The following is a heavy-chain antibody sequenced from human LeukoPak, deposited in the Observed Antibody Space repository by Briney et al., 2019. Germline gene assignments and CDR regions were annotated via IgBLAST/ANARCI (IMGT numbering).Heavy chain of an antibody. D-gene: IGHD3-22*01. Sequence: SETLSLTCTVSGGSMSGYYWSWIRQPPGKGLEWIGYIYYSGSTNYNPSLKSRVTISVDTPKNQFSLKLSSVTAADTAVYYCARSYYDSSGYYYFDYWGQGTLVTVSS. J-gene: IGHJ4*02. CDR3: ARSYYDSSGYYYFDY. V-gene: IGHV4-59*01. CDR1: GGSMSGYY. CDR2: IYYSGST.